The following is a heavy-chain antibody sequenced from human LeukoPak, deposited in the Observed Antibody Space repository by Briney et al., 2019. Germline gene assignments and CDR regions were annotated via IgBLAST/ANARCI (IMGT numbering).Heavy chain of an antibody. Sequence: GGSLRLSCAASGFTVSSNYMSWVRQAPGKRLEWVSVIYSGGSTYYADSVNGRFTISRDNSKNTLYLQMNSLRAEDTAVYYCARLYCSGGSCYLDYWGQGTLVTVSS. J-gene: IGHJ4*02. V-gene: IGHV3-53*01. CDR1: GFTVSSNY. CDR2: IYSGGST. CDR3: ARLYCSGGSCYLDY. D-gene: IGHD2-15*01.